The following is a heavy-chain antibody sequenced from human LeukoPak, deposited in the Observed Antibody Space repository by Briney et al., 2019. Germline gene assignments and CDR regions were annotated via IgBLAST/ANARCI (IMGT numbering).Heavy chain of an antibody. CDR3: AKVRAPSGWFNSDY. J-gene: IGHJ4*02. D-gene: IGHD6-19*01. V-gene: IGHV3-23*01. CDR1: GFTVSNYV. Sequence: PGGSLRLSCAASGFTVSNYVMSWGRQAAGKGREWGSGISGSGDSTYYADFVKGRFTISRDNSKTTLYLQMNSLRVEDTAAYYCAKVRAPSGWFNSDYWGQGTLVTVSS. CDR2: ISGSGDST.